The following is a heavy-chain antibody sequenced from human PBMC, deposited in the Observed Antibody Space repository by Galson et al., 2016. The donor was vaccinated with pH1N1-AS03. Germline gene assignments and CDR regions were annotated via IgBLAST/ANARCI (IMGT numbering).Heavy chain of an antibody. CDR1: GGSVSRSFYY. J-gene: IGHJ4*02. D-gene: IGHD2-2*01. Sequence: SETLSLTCTVSGGSVSRSFYYWGWIRQPPGKGLEWIGSLYYSGSTYYNPSLKRRVTMSVDTSKNQFYLHLSSVTAADTAVYYCARHGCMSTSCPPEGWGQGTLLTVSS. CDR2: LYYSGST. V-gene: IGHV4-39*07. CDR3: ARHGCMSTSCPPEG.